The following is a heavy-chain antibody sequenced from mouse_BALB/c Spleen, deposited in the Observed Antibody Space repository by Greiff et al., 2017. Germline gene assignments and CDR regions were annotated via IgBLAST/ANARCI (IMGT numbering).Heavy chain of an antibody. CDR1: GFNIKDTY. CDR3: AREGAIYYDYDGPY. CDR2: IDPANGNT. Sequence: VQLQQSGAELVKPGASVKLSCTASGFNIKDTYMHWVQQRPEQGLEWIGRIDPANGNTKYDPKYQGKAPITADTTSNTAYLQLSSLTSKATAVYDCAREGAIYYDYDGPYWGQGTLVTVSA. J-gene: IGHJ3*01. V-gene: IGHV14-3*02. D-gene: IGHD2-4*01.